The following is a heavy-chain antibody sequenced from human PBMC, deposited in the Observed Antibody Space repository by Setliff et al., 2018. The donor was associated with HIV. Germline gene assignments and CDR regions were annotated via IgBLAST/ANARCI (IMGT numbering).Heavy chain of an antibody. CDR1: GYSISNGSY. V-gene: IGHV4-38-2*02. CDR3: ARDPHDYGDLPRCFDY. Sequence: SETLSLTCNVSGYSISNGSYWGWIRQPPGEGLEWIANINHRGATSYNPSLKSRVTISSDTSKNQFSLSLTSVTAADTAVYYRARDPHDYGDLPRCFDYWGQGALVTVSS. J-gene: IGHJ4*02. CDR2: INHRGAT. D-gene: IGHD4-17*01.